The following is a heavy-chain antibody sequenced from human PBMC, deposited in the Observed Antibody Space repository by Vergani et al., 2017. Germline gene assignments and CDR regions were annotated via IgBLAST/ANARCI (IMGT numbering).Heavy chain of an antibody. D-gene: IGHD5-12*01. CDR3: SKDPLWATIWEYFDY. Sequence: EVQLLESGGGLVQPGGSLRLSCAASGFTFSSYAMSWVRQAPGKGLEWVSAISSSGGSTYYADSVKGRFTISRDNSKNTLYLQMNSLRAEDTAVYYCSKDPLWATIWEYFDYWGQGTLVTVSS. V-gene: IGHV3-23*01. J-gene: IGHJ4*02. CDR2: ISSSGGST. CDR1: GFTFSSYA.